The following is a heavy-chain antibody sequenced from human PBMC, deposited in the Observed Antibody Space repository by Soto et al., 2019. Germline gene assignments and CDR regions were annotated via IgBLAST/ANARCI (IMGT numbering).Heavy chain of an antibody. V-gene: IGHV3-7*01. J-gene: IGHJ4*02. D-gene: IGHD6-6*01. CDR2: IKQDGSEK. CDR1: GFTFSSYW. Sequence: EVQLVESGGGLVQPGGSLRLSCAASGFTFSSYWMSWVRQAPGKGLEWVANIKQDGSEKYYVDSVKGRFTISRDNAKNSLYLQMNSLRAEDTAVYYCARDFIAARRRGLVGYWGQGTLVTVSS. CDR3: ARDFIAARRRGLVGY.